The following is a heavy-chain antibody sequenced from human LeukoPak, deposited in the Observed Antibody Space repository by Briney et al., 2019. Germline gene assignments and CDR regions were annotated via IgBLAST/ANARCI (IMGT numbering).Heavy chain of an antibody. CDR2: ISYDGSNK. D-gene: IGHD6-19*01. V-gene: IGHV3-30*18. Sequence: GGSLRLSCAASGFTFSSYGMHWVRQAPGKGLEWVAVISYDGSNKYYADSVKGRFTISRDNSKNTLYLQMNSLRAEDTAVYYCAKGAAVAGYYYYHGMDVWGQGTTVTVSS. CDR3: AKGAAVAGYYYYHGMDV. J-gene: IGHJ6*02. CDR1: GFTFSSYG.